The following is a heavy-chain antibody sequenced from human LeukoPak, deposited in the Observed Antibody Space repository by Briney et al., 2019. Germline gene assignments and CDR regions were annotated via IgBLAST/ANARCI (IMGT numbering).Heavy chain of an antibody. V-gene: IGHV4-59*01. D-gene: IGHD3-16*01. J-gene: IGHJ4*01. CDR2: INYSGST. CDR1: GDSINTYY. Sequence: PSETLSLTCTVSGDSINTYYWSWIRQPPGKGLEWVGYINYSGSTVYNPSLKSRVTISLATSENRSSLELTSAPAADTAVYYCARVGRGDHTWGSYSFDYWGHGTLVTVSS. CDR3: ARVGRGDHTWGSYSFDY.